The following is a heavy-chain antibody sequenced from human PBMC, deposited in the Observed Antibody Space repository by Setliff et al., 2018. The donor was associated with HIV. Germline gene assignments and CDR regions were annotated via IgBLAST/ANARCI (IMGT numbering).Heavy chain of an antibody. D-gene: IGHD6-19*01. V-gene: IGHV3-20*04. J-gene: IGHJ3*02. CDR2: INWNGGSK. Sequence: GEYLKISCAVSGFTFEDHGMSWVRQAPGKGLEWVSGINWNGGSKGYVDSVKGRFTISRDNAKNSLYLQMNSLRAEDMALYYCVRDKWLVPDTFDIWGQGTMVTVSS. CDR1: GFTFEDHG. CDR3: VRDKWLVPDTFDI.